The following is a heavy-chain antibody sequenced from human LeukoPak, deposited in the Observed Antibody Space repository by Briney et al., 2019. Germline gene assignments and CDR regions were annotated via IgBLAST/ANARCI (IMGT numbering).Heavy chain of an antibody. J-gene: IGHJ2*01. Sequence: SETLSVTCAVDGGSFSGYYWSWFRQPPGRGLEWIGEIHYTGATNYSPSLKGRVTISPGTSNNQVSLRMKSVTAADTAVYYCARGITVVYYFDLWGRGTLVTVSS. CDR3: ARGITVVYYFDL. D-gene: IGHD1-20*01. CDR1: GGSFSGYY. CDR2: IHYTGAT. V-gene: IGHV4-34*01.